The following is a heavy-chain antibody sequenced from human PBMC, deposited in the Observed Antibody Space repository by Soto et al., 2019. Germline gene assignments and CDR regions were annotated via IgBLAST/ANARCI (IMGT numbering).Heavy chain of an antibody. CDR3: ARDARGNYHYYGMDV. CDR1: GFTFSSYS. J-gene: IGHJ6*02. CDR2: ISGSSDYI. V-gene: IGHV3-21*01. D-gene: IGHD2-15*01. Sequence: GGSLRLSCAASGFTFSSYSMNWVRQAPGKGLEWVSSISGSSDYIYYADSMKGRFTISRDNAKNSLFLQMNSLRAEDTAVYFCARDARGNYHYYGMDVWGQGTTVTVSS.